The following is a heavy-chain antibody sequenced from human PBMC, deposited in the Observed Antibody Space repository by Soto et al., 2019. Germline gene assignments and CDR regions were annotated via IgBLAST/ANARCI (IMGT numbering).Heavy chain of an antibody. CDR1: GFTFSSYA. D-gene: IGHD3-10*01. CDR2: ISGSGGST. Sequence: PGGSLRLSCAASGFTFSSYAMNWVRQAPGKGLEWVSVISGSGGSTYYADSARGRFTISRENSKNTVYLQMNSLRAEDTAVYYCARAELVVAKPTDYWGQGTQVTVS. CDR3: ARAELVVAKPTDY. J-gene: IGHJ4*02. V-gene: IGHV3-23*01.